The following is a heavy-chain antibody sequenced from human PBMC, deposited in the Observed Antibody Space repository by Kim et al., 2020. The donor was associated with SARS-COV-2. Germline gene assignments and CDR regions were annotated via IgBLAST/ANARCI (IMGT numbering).Heavy chain of an antibody. Sequence: SETLSLTCTVSGYSISSGYYWGWIRQPPGKGLEWIGSIYHSGSTYYNPSLKSRVTISVDTSKNQFSLKLSSVTAADTAVYYCAREGLWFGESSSDYWGQGTLVTVSS. CDR2: IYHSGST. V-gene: IGHV4-38-2*02. CDR1: GYSISSGYY. D-gene: IGHD3-10*01. J-gene: IGHJ4*02. CDR3: AREGLWFGESSSDY.